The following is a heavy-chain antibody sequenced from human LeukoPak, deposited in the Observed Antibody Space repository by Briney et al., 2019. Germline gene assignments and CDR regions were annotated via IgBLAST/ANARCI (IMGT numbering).Heavy chain of an antibody. J-gene: IGHJ4*02. CDR3: ARDSLYYDSSGGYFDY. Sequence: PSQTLSLTCTVSGGSISSGGYYWSWIRQHPGKGLEWIGYIYYSGSTYYNPSLKSRVTISVDTSKNQFSLKLSSVTAADTDVYYCARDSLYYDSSGGYFDYWGQGTLVTVSS. CDR1: GGSISSGGYY. V-gene: IGHV4-31*03. CDR2: IYYSGST. D-gene: IGHD3-22*01.